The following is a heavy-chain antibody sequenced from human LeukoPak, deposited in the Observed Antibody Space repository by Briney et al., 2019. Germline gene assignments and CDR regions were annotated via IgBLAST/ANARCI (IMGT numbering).Heavy chain of an antibody. V-gene: IGHV3-21*01. CDR1: GFTFSSYS. CDR2: ISSSSSYI. J-gene: IGHJ5*02. Sequence: GGSLRLSCAASGFTFSSYSMNWVRQAPGKGLEWVSSISSSSSYIYYADSVKGRFTISRDNAKNSLYLQMNSLRAEDTAVYYCAREGERWLQSGNWFDPWGQGTLVTVSS. D-gene: IGHD5-24*01. CDR3: AREGERWLQSGNWFDP.